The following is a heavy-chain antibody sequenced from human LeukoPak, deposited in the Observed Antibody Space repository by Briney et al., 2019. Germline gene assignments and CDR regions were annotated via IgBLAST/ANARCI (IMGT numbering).Heavy chain of an antibody. Sequence: SETLSLTCAVYGGSFSGYYWSWIRQPPGTGLEWIGEINHSGSTNYNPSLKSRVTISVDTSKNQFSLKLSSVTAADTAVYYCAKTANPRLDSSSSDYWGQGTLVTVSS. V-gene: IGHV4-34*01. CDR3: AKTANPRLDSSSSDY. J-gene: IGHJ4*02. CDR2: INHSGST. CDR1: GGSFSGYY. D-gene: IGHD6-6*01.